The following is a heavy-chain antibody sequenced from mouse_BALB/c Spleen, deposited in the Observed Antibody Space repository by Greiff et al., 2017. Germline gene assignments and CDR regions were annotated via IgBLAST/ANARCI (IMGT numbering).Heavy chain of an antibody. V-gene: IGHV2-9*02. J-gene: IGHJ4*01. D-gene: IGHD2-10*01. CDR3: ARDRPYYGNYDAMDY. Sequence: VMLVESGPGLVAPSQSLSITCTVSGFSLTSYGVHWVRQPPGKGLEWLGVIWAGGSTNYNSALMSRLSISKDNSKSQVFLKMNSLQTDDTAMYYCARDRPYYGNYDAMDYWGQGTSVTVSS. CDR1: GFSLTSYG. CDR2: IWAGGST.